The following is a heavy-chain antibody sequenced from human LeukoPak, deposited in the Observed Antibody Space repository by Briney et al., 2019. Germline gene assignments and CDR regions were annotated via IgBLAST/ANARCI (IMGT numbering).Heavy chain of an antibody. CDR1: GGTFSSYW. Sequence: GGSLRLSCAASGGTFSSYWRHWVRQAPGKGLVWVSRINSDGSSTSYADYAKGLFTISRDNAKNTLYLQMNSLRAEDTAVYYCASSSAAKDAFDIWGQGTMVTASS. V-gene: IGHV3-74*01. D-gene: IGHD6-6*01. CDR2: INSDGSST. J-gene: IGHJ3*02. CDR3: ASSSAAKDAFDI.